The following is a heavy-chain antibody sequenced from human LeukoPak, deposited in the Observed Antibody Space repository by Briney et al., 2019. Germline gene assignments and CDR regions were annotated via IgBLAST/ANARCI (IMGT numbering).Heavy chain of an antibody. Sequence: PSETLSLTCTVSGGSISSYYWSWIRQPPGKGLEWIGYIYYSGSTNYNPSLKSRVTISVDTSKNQFSLKLSSVTAADTAVYYCARGGSGVVPAASNWFDPWGQGTLVTVSS. D-gene: IGHD2-2*01. CDR2: IYYSGST. CDR3: ARGGSGVVPAASNWFDP. J-gene: IGHJ5*02. CDR1: GGSISSYY. V-gene: IGHV4-59*01.